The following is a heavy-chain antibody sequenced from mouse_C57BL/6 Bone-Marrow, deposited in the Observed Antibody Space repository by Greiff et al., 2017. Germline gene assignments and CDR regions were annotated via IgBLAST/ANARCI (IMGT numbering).Heavy chain of an antibody. J-gene: IGHJ3*01. Sequence: DVQLVESGGGLVQPGESLKLSCESNEYEFPSHDMSWVRKTPEKRLELVAAINSDGGSTYYPDTMERRFIISRDNTKKTLYLQMSSLRSEDTALYYCARHVYYGYDGGASWFAYWGQGTLVTVSA. CDR2: INSDGGST. CDR3: ARHVYYGYDGGASWFAY. V-gene: IGHV5-2*01. D-gene: IGHD2-2*01. CDR1: EYEFPSHD.